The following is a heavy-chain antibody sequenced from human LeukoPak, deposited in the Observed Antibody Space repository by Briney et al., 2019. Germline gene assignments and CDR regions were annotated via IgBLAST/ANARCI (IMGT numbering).Heavy chain of an antibody. CDR1: GGYFSGYY. CDR2: INHSGRT. D-gene: IGHD5-24*01. V-gene: IGHV4-34*01. J-gene: IGHJ4*02. CDR3: ARGRDGYNDGIDY. Sequence: PSETLSLTCAAYGGYFSGYYWRWIRQPPGKGLEWIGEINHSGRTNYNPSLKSRVTISVDTSKNQFSLKVRSVTAADTAVYYCARGRDGYNDGIDYWGQGTLVSVSS.